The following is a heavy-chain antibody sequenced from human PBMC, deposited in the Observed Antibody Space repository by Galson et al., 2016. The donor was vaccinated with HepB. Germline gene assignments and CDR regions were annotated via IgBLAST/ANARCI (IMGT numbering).Heavy chain of an antibody. J-gene: IGHJ2*01. V-gene: IGHV1-18*01. D-gene: IGHD3-3*01. Sequence: SVKVSCKASGYTFSNYGISWVRQAPGQGLEWMGWISVYDGNTNYAQKIRGRVTLTTDTSTSTAYMELTSLRSDDTAVYYCARLVYVGGGEYFDVWGRGTLVTVSS. CDR2: ISVYDGNT. CDR1: GYTFSNYG. CDR3: ARLVYVGGGEYFDV.